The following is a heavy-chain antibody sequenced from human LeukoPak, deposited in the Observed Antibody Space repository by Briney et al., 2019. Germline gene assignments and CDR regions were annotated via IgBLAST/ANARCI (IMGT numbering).Heavy chain of an antibody. V-gene: IGHV4-4*07. CDR1: GGSISSYY. Sequence: PSETLSLTCTVSGGSISSYYWSWVRQPAGKGLEWIGRIYTSGSTNYNPSRKSRVTTSVDTSKNQFSLQLSSVTAADTAVYYCARDLDGDYVPLYYYYYMDVWGKGTTVTVSS. CDR2: IYTSGST. J-gene: IGHJ6*03. D-gene: IGHD4-17*01. CDR3: ARDLDGDYVPLYYYYYMDV.